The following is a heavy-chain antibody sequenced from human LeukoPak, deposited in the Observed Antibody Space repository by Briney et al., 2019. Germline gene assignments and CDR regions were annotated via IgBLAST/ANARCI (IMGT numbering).Heavy chain of an antibody. V-gene: IGHV1-46*01. CDR3: ARDRGYCSGGSCKYYYGMDV. J-gene: IGHJ6*02. D-gene: IGHD2-15*01. CDR2: INPSGGST. CDR1: GYTFTSYY. Sequence: ASVKVSCKASGYTFTSYYMHWVRQAPGQGLEWMGIINPSGGSTSYAQKFQGRVTMTRDTSTSTVYMELSSLRSEDTAVYYCARDRGYCSGGSCKYYYGMDVWGQGTTVTVSS.